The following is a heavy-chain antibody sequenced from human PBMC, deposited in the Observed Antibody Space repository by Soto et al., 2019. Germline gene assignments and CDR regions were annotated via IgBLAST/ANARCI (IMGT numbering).Heavy chain of an antibody. D-gene: IGHD2-8*01. CDR2: IYHSGST. V-gene: IGHV4-30-2*01. Sequence: SETLSLTCAVSGGSISSGGYSWSWIRQPPGKDLEWIGYIYHSGSTYYNPSLKSRVTISVDRSKNQFSLKLSSVTAADTAVYYCARASQCTNGVCYSNYYYYYGMDVWGQGTTVTVSS. CDR1: GGSISSGGYS. CDR3: ARASQCTNGVCYSNYYYYYGMDV. J-gene: IGHJ6*02.